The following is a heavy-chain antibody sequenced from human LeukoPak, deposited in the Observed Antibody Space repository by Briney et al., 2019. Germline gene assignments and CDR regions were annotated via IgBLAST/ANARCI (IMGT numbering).Heavy chain of an antibody. D-gene: IGHD2-8*02. J-gene: IGHJ6*03. CDR2: IYYSGST. CDR3: ARDVGGTGYMDV. V-gene: IGHV4-39*07. Sequence: SETLSLTCTVSGGSISSSSYYWGWIRQPPGKGLEWIGSIYYSGSTYYNPSLKSRVTISVDTSKNQFSLKLSSVTAADTAVYYCARDVGGTGYMDVWGKGTTVTVSS. CDR1: GGSISSSSYY.